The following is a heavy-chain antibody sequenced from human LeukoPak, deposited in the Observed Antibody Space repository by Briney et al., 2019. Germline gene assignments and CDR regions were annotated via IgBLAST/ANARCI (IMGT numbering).Heavy chain of an antibody. D-gene: IGHD1-1*01. V-gene: IGHV3-74*01. CDR1: GFTFSSYW. CDR3: ARMQLDHDAFDI. J-gene: IGHJ3*02. Sequence: PGGSLRLSCAASGFTFSSYWMHWVRQAPGKGLVWVSRINSDGSSTSYADSVKGRFTISRDSAKNTLYLQMNSLRAEDTAVYYCARMQLDHDAFDIWGQGTMVTVSS. CDR2: INSDGSST.